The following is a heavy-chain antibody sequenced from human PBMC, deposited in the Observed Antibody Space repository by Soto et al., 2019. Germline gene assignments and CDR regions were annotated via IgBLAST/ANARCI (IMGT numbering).Heavy chain of an antibody. J-gene: IGHJ4*02. Sequence: SVKVSCKASGGAFSNYAINWVRQAPGQGLEWMGGIIPLFGTPNYAQKFQGRVTFTAHKSTSTAYMELRSLRSDDTAVYYCARGWETVGTTTPFAYWGQGTLVTVSS. CDR3: ARGWETVGTTTPFAY. CDR2: IIPLFGTP. V-gene: IGHV1-69*06. CDR1: GGAFSNYA. D-gene: IGHD1-26*01.